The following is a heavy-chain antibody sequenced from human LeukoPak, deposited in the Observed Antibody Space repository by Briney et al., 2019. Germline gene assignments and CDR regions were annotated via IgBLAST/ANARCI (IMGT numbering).Heavy chain of an antibody. CDR2: ICGSSSST. J-gene: IGHJ4*02. D-gene: IGHD2-15*01. V-gene: IGHV3-23*01. CDR1: GFSFSSYA. Sequence: GRSLRLSCAAPGFSFSSYAMNWVRQAPGKGLEWVSVICGSSSSTYYVDSVKGRFTISRDNSKNTLYLQMNSLRAEDTAIYYCAKGSGGSCHSATDYWGQGTLVTVSS. CDR3: AKGSGGSCHSATDY.